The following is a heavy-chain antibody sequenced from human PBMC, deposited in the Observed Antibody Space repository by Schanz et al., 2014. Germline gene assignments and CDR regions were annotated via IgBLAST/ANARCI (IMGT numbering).Heavy chain of an antibody. CDR3: AKDLAAVGVFDY. D-gene: IGHD6-13*01. Sequence: VQLVQSGAEVKKPGASVKVSCKASGYTFTSYGISWVRQAPGKGLEWVSALTGSGTTTYYADSVKGRFTISRDNSKNTLDLQMNSLRAEDTAIYYCAKDLAAVGVFDYWGQGSLVTVSP. CDR2: LTGSGTTT. V-gene: IGHV3-23*04. CDR1: GYTFTSYG. J-gene: IGHJ4*02.